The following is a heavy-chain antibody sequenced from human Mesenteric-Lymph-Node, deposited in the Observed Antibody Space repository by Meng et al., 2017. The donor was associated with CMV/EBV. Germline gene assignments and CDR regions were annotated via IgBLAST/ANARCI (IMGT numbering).Heavy chain of an antibody. D-gene: IGHD2-8*01. CDR3: AKDAFGANGIYYLDY. J-gene: IGHJ4*02. Sequence: EGSLRLSCVGSGFSFSTYAMNWVRQAPGRGLEWVSGIYGGGTRTFYADSVRGRFTISRDNSENTLFLQMNGLRAEDTAVYYCAKDAFGANGIYYLDYWGLGTLVTVSS. V-gene: IGHV3-23*03. CDR2: IYGGGTRT. CDR1: GFSFSTYA.